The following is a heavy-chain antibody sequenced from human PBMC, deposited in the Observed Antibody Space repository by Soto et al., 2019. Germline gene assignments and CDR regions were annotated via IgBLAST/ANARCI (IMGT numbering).Heavy chain of an antibody. CDR2: ISGSGGST. CDR1: GFTFSSYA. Sequence: GGSLRLSCAASGFTFSSYAMSWVRQAPGKGLEWVSAISGSGGSTYYADSVKGRFTISRDNSKNTLYLQMNSLRAEDTAVYYCAKVPYYDFPQTYNWFDPWGQGTLVTVSS. CDR3: AKVPYYDFPQTYNWFDP. J-gene: IGHJ5*02. D-gene: IGHD3-3*01. V-gene: IGHV3-23*01.